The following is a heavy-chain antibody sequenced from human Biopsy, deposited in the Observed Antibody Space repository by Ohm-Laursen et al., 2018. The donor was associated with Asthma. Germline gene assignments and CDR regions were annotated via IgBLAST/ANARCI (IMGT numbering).Heavy chain of an antibody. CDR1: GFTDSTNG. D-gene: IGHD4-23*01. J-gene: IGHJ3*02. CDR2: IYSGGGT. V-gene: IGHV3-53*01. CDR3: ARAYGGSFFLGSFDI. Sequence: SLRLSCAASGFTDSTNGMSWVRQPPGKGLEWVSVIYSGGGTYYADSVQGRVTISRDNSKNTLSLQMNSLRAEDTAVYYCARAYGGSFFLGSFDIWGQGTMVTVSS.